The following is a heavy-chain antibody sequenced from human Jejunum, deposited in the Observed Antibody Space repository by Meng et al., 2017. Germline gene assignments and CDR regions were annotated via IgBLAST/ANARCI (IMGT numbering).Heavy chain of an antibody. CDR3: TRDPTAVDNKHQYFFDF. CDR1: GFTFSSYA. Sequence: GGSLRLSCAASGFTFSSYAMHWVRQAPGKGLEWVAVISNSGGDIQNYADSVKGRFTISRDNSRNTLCLQMDSRRTEDKAVYYCTRDPTAVDNKHQYFFDFWGQGTLVTVSS. CDR2: ISNSGGDIQ. J-gene: IGHJ4*02. V-gene: IGHV3-30*04. D-gene: IGHD6-19*01.